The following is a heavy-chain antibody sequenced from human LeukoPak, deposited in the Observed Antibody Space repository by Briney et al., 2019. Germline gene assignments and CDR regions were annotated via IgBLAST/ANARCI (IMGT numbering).Heavy chain of an antibody. CDR1: GGSFSGYY. V-gene: IGHV4-34*01. CDR2: INHSGST. CDR3: ARVTDRPYYDYVWGSYRYDAFDI. Sequence: PSETLSLTCAVYGGSFSGYYWSWIRQPPGKGLEWIGEINHSGSTNYNPSLKSRVTISVDTSENQFSLKLSSVTAADTAVYYCARVTDRPYYDYVWGSYRYDAFDIWGQGTMVTVSS. J-gene: IGHJ3*02. D-gene: IGHD3-16*02.